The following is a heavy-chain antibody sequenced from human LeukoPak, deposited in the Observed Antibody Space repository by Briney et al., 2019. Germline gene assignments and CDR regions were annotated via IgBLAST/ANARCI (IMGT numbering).Heavy chain of an antibody. J-gene: IGHJ4*02. Sequence: SQTLSLTCTVSGGSISSGDYYWSWIRQPPGKGLEWIGYIYYSGSTYYNPSLKSRVTISVDTSKNQFSLKLSSVTAADTAVYYCARGRSGFGGNSDSWGQGTLVTVSS. CDR3: ARGRSGFGGNSDS. V-gene: IGHV4-30-4*08. CDR1: GGSISSGDYY. CDR2: IYYSGST. D-gene: IGHD4-23*01.